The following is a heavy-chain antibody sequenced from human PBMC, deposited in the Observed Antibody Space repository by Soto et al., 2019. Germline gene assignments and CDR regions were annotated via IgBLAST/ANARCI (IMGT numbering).Heavy chain of an antibody. J-gene: IGHJ2*01. CDR3: ASDSSGWYDPYWYFDL. CDR1: GGTFRSYT. CDR2: IIPILGIA. D-gene: IGHD6-19*01. V-gene: IGHV1-69*02. Sequence: QVQLVQSGAEVKKPGSSVKVSCKASGGTFRSYTISWVRQAPGQGLEWMGRIIPILGIANYAQKIQGRVTINAAKSTRTAYMELSSMRSDDKSVYYCASDSSGWYDPYWYFDLWGIGTLVTGSS.